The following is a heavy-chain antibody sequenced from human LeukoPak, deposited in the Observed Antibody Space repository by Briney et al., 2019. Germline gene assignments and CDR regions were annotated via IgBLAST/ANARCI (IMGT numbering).Heavy chain of an antibody. J-gene: IGHJ4*02. D-gene: IGHD3-10*01. CDR2: ISYDGSNK. CDR1: GFTFSSYA. CDR3: ARVEGSGSYYNPDY. V-gene: IGHV3-30*04. Sequence: GGSLRLSCAASGFTFSSYAMHWVRQAPGKGLEWVAVISYDGSNKYYADSVKGRFTISRDNSKNTLYLQMNSLRAEDTAVYYCARVEGSGSYYNPDYWGQGTLVTVSS.